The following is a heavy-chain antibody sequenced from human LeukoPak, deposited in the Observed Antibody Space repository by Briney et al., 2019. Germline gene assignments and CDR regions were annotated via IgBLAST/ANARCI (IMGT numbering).Heavy chain of an antibody. J-gene: IGHJ4*02. CDR2: IYTDGSST. CDR1: GFTFSNYW. D-gene: IGHD6-6*01. CDR3: ASLGSSSSGTFDY. V-gene: IGHV3-74*01. Sequence: GGSLRLSCAGSGFTFSNYWMHWVRQAPGKGLVWVSRIYTDGSSTDYADSVKGRFTISRDNAKNMLYLQMNSLRAEDTAVYYCASLGSSSSGTFDYWGQGTLVTVSS.